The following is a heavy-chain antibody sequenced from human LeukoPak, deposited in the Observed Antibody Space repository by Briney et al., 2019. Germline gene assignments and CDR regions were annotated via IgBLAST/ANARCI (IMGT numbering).Heavy chain of an antibody. CDR2: INPSFNPGVDVT. V-gene: IGHV1-46*01. CDR1: GYTFSSYH. Sequence: ASVKVSCKASGYTFSSYHIHWVRQAPGQGLEWMGKINPSFNPGVDVTSYAQKFQGRVTMTRDISTNTVYMELSSLTSEDTAVYYCATGPRGGRGYIFSSRGAFDIWGQGTMVTVSS. J-gene: IGHJ3*02. CDR3: ATGPRGGRGYIFSSRGAFDI. D-gene: IGHD5-12*01.